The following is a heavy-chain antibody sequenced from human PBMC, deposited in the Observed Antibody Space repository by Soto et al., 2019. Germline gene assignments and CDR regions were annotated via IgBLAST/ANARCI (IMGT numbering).Heavy chain of an antibody. CDR3: ARNPYDILTGFPLRWFDP. CDR1: GGTFSSYA. V-gene: IGHV1-69*12. CDR2: IIPIFGTA. D-gene: IGHD3-9*01. J-gene: IGHJ5*02. Sequence: QVQRVQSGAEVKKPGSSVKVSCKASGGTFSSYAISWVRQAPGQGLEWMGGIIPIFGTANYAQKFQGRVTITADESTSTAYMELSSLRSEDTAVYYSARNPYDILTGFPLRWFDPWGQGTLVTVSS.